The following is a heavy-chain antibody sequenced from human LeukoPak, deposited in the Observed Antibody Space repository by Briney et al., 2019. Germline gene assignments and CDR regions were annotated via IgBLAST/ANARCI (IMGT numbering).Heavy chain of an antibody. V-gene: IGHV1-46*01. CDR3: ARGRITIFGVVNPPDY. D-gene: IGHD3-3*01. CDR1: GYTFTSYY. CDR2: INPSGGST. J-gene: IGHJ4*02. Sequence: ASVKVSCKASGYTFTSYYMHWVRQAPVQGLEWMGIINPSGGSTSYAQKFQGRVTMTRDTSTSTVYMELSSLRSEDTAVYYCARGRITIFGVVNPPDYWGQGTLVTVSS.